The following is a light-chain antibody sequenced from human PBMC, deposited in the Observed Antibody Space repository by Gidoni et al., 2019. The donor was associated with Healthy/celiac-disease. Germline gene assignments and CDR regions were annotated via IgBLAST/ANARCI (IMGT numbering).Light chain of an antibody. V-gene: IGLV1-47*01. CDR1: SSNIGSNY. J-gene: IGLJ2*01. CDR3: AAWDDSFVV. CDR2: RNN. Sequence: QSVLTQPPSASGTPGQRVTISCSGSSSNIGSNYVSWYQQLPGTAPKLLIYRNNQRPSGVPDRFSGSKSGTSASLAISGLRSEDEADYYCAAWDDSFVVFGGGTKLTVL.